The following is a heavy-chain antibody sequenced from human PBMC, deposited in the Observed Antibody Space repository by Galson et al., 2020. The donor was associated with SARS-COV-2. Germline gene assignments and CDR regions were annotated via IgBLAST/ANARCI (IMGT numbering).Heavy chain of an antibody. D-gene: IGHD3-22*01. J-gene: IGHJ3*02. Sequence: GGSLRLSCAASGFTFSSYWMNWVRQAPGTGLEWVANIKRDGSEKNYVDSVKGRFTISSDNARNSLYLQVSSLRAEDTALYYCARDADYYNSSGYHLVDAFDIWGQGTVVTVSS. CDR1: GFTFSSYW. CDR2: IKRDGSEK. CDR3: ARDADYYNSSGYHLVDAFDI. V-gene: IGHV3-7*01.